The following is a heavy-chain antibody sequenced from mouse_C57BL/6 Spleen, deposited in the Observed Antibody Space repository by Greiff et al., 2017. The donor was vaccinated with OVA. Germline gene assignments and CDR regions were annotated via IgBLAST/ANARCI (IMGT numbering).Heavy chain of an antibody. D-gene: IGHD5-1*01. J-gene: IGHJ1*03. CDR2: ISYDGSH. V-gene: IGHV3-6*01. CDR3: ARGDEYDWYFDV. Sequence: VQLQQSGPGLVKPSQSLSLTCSVTGYSITSGYYWNCLRPFPGNKLEWMGYISYDGSHNYHPSLTNLISITRDTCKNQFFLKLNSVTTEDTATYNCARGDEYDWYFDVWGTGTTVTVSS. CDR1: GYSITSGYY.